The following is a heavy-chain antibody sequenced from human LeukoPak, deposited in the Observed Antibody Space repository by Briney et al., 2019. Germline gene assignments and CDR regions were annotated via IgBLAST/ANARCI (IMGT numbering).Heavy chain of an antibody. CDR1: GLTFSNAW. CDR3: TTDGVGATTDAFDI. Sequence: NPGGSLRLSCAASGLTFSNAWMSWVRQAPGKGLEWVGRIKSKTDGGTTDYAAPVKGRFTISRDDSKNTLYLQMNSLKTEDTAVYYCTTDGVGATTDAFDIWGQGTMVTVSS. D-gene: IGHD1-26*01. V-gene: IGHV3-15*01. J-gene: IGHJ3*02. CDR2: IKSKTDGGTT.